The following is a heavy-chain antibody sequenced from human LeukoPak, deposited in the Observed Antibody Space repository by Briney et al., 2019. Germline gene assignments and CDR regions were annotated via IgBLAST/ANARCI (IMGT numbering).Heavy chain of an antibody. J-gene: IGHJ4*02. CDR1: GGSISGHY. CDR2: LHNSGSP. Sequence: SETLSLTCTVSGGSISGHYWNWIRQPPGKGLEWIGSLHNSGSPNYNPSLKRRVTISLDTSKNHFSLRLTSVTSADTAVYYCARQSAGFALWGQGTLVTVSS. V-gene: IGHV4-59*08. CDR3: ARQSAGFAL.